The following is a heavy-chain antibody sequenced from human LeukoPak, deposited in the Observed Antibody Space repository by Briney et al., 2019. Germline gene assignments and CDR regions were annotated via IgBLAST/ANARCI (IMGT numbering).Heavy chain of an antibody. Sequence: SETLSLTCTVSGGSISSYYWSWIRQPPGKGLEWIGYIYYSGSTNYNPSLKSRVTISVDTSKYQFSLKLSSVTAADTAVYYCARVRYYSSPSDFDYWGQGTLVTVSS. D-gene: IGHD6-6*01. V-gene: IGHV4-59*01. J-gene: IGHJ4*02. CDR3: ARVRYYSSPSDFDY. CDR1: GGSISSYY. CDR2: IYYSGST.